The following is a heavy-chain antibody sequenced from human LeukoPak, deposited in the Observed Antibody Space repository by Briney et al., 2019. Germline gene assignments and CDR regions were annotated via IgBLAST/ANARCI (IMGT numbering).Heavy chain of an antibody. J-gene: IGHJ4*02. D-gene: IGHD1-26*01. V-gene: IGHV3-23*01. CDR3: ANEGVVGATYDY. CDR1: AFSLNAYN. CDR2: ISGSGGST. Sequence: GGSLRLSCAASAFSLNAYNMNWVRQAPGKGLEWVSAISGSGGSTYYADSVKGRFTISRDNSKNTLYLQMNSLRAEDTAVYYCANEGVVGATYDYWGQGTLVTVSS.